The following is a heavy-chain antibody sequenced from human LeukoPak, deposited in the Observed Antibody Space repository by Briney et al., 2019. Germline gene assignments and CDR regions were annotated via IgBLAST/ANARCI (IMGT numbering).Heavy chain of an antibody. CDR3: ARSIAAAGDYDFDY. Sequence: ASVKVSCKASGYTFTSYGISWVRQAPGQGLEWMGWISAYNGNTNYAQKLQGRVTMTTDTSTSTAYMELRSLRSDDTAVYYCARSIAAAGDYDFDYWGQGTLVTVSS. V-gene: IGHV1-18*01. J-gene: IGHJ4*02. D-gene: IGHD6-13*01. CDR1: GYTFTSYG. CDR2: ISAYNGNT.